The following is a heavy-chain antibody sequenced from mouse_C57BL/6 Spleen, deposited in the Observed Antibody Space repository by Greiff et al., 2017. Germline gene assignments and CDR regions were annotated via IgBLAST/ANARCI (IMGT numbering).Heavy chain of an antibody. V-gene: IGHV5-9-1*02. CDR1: GFTFSSYA. Sequence: EVKVVESGEGLVKPGGSLKLSCAASGFTFSSYAMSWVRQTPEKRLEWVAYISSGGDYIYYADTVKGRFTISRDNARNTLYLQMRSLKSEDTAMYYCTRDRDYGSSYGGYFDVWGTGTTVTVSS. CDR2: ISSGGDYI. CDR3: TRDRDYGSSYGGYFDV. D-gene: IGHD1-1*01. J-gene: IGHJ1*03.